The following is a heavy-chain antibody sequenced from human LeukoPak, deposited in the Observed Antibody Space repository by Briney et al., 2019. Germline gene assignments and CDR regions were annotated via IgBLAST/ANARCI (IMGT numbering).Heavy chain of an antibody. CDR1: GFTFSTYA. V-gene: IGHV3-23*01. Sequence: PGGSLRLSCAASGFTFSTYAVTWVRQAPGKGLEWVSTITRSGGNTYYAGSVKGRFTISRDDSKNTLFLQMNSLRAEDTALYYCAKDAVAPGSGGDFFDYWGQGALVTVSS. J-gene: IGHJ4*02. CDR2: ITRSGGNT. D-gene: IGHD3-10*01. CDR3: AKDAVAPGSGGDFFDY.